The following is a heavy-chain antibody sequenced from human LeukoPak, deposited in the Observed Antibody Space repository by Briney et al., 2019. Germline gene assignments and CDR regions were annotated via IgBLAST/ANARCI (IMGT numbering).Heavy chain of an antibody. CDR2: INPKSGRT. Sequence: ASVKVSCKASGYTFTRSDISWVRQATGQGLEWMGWINPKSGRTGYAKKFQARVSMTMNTSISTAYMEVSSLRFEDTAVYYCARGRSGLAAAGTYDYWGQGTLITVSS. CDR1: GYTFTRSD. J-gene: IGHJ4*02. V-gene: IGHV1-8*01. CDR3: ARGRSGLAAAGTYDY. D-gene: IGHD6-13*01.